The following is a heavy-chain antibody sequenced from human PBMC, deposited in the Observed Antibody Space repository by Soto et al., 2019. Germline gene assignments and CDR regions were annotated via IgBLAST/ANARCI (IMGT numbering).Heavy chain of an antibody. Sequence: QVQLQESGPGLVKPSQTLSLTCTVSGGSISSGGYYWSWIRQHPGKGLEWIGHIYYSGSTYYNPSLNSRVTISVDRSKNQFSLKLSSVTAADTAVYYCARGMSYYDSSGYFDAFDIWGQGTMVTVSS. V-gene: IGHV4-31*03. CDR2: IYYSGST. CDR1: GGSISSGGYY. CDR3: ARGMSYYDSSGYFDAFDI. J-gene: IGHJ3*02. D-gene: IGHD3-22*01.